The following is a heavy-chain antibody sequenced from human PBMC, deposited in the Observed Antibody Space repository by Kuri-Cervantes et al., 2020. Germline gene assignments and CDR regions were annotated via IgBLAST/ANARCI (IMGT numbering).Heavy chain of an antibody. D-gene: IGHD3-3*01. CDR2: ISGSGGST. J-gene: IGHJ4*02. Sequence: ETLSLTCAASEFTFSSYAMSWVRQAPGKGLEWVSAISGSGGSTYYADSVKGRFTISRDNSKNTLYLQMNSLRAEDTALYYCAKFTPYYDFWSTTGYFDYWGQGTLVTVSS. V-gene: IGHV3-23*01. CDR3: AKFTPYYDFWSTTGYFDY. CDR1: EFTFSSYA.